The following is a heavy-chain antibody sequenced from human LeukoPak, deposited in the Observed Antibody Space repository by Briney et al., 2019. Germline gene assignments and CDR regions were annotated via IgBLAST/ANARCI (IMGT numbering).Heavy chain of an antibody. Sequence: GGSLRLSCAAAGFDFNTYAMTWVRQAPGKGLEWVSSITNSGTSTYYADSVKGRFTISRDNSRNMLYLQMNSLRGDDMAIYYRAKELTRTAPIPQSGSDPWGQGTLVIVSS. CDR2: ITNSGTST. CDR1: GFDFNTYA. D-gene: IGHD2-2*01. J-gene: IGHJ5*02. V-gene: IGHV3-23*01. CDR3: AKELTRTAPIPQSGSDP.